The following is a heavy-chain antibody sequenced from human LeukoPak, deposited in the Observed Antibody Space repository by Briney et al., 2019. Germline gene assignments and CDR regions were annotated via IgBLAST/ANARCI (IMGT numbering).Heavy chain of an antibody. CDR2: IIPIFGTA. D-gene: IGHD6-19*01. CDR1: GGTFSSYA. J-gene: IGHJ4*02. CDR3: ARGGYSSGLLDY. V-gene: IGHV1-69*13. Sequence: ASVKVFCKASGGTFSSYAISWVRQAPGQGLEWMGGIIPIFGTANYAQKFQGRVTITADESTSTAYMELSSLRSEDTAVYYCARGGYSSGLLDYWGQGTLVTVSS.